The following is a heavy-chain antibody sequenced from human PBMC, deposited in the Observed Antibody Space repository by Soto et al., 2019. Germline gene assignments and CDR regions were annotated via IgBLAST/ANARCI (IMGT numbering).Heavy chain of an antibody. CDR3: ARDGRGYYDFWSGYYRYGMDV. J-gene: IGHJ6*02. CDR1: GFTFSSYA. V-gene: IGHV3-30-3*01. D-gene: IGHD3-3*01. CDR2: ISYDGSNK. Sequence: GGSLRLSCAASGFTFSSYAMRWVRQAPGKGLEWVAVISYDGSNKYYADSVKGRFTISRDNSKNTLYLQMNSLRAEDTAVYYCARDGRGYYDFWSGYYRYGMDVWGQGTTVTVSS.